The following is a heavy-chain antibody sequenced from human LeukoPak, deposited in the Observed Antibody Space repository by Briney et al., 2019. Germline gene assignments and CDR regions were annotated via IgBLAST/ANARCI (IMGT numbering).Heavy chain of an antibody. D-gene: IGHD6-19*01. Sequence: SETLSLTCTVPGGSISSSSYYWGWIRQPPGKGLEWIGITYYSGSTYYNPSLKSRVTISVDTSKNQFSLKLSSVTAADTAVYYCARGEAVASTGAFDIWGQGTMVTVSS. J-gene: IGHJ3*02. CDR2: TYYSGST. CDR3: ARGEAVASTGAFDI. CDR1: GGSISSSSYY. V-gene: IGHV4-39*01.